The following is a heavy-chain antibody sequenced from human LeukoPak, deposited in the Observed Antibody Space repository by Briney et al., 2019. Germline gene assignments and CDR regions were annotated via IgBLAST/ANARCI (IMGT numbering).Heavy chain of an antibody. J-gene: IGHJ2*01. CDR3: ARISRGTPMVTAFWYFDL. CDR2: IHHSGRT. V-gene: IGHV4-38-2*02. Sequence: SETLSLTCTVSGYSISSGYFWGWIRQSPGKGLEWIASIHHSGRTYYNSSLKSRVTISVDKSNNRFSLEMSSVTAADTAVYYCARISRGTPMVTAFWYFDLWGRGALVTVSS. D-gene: IGHD2-21*02. CDR1: GYSISSGYF.